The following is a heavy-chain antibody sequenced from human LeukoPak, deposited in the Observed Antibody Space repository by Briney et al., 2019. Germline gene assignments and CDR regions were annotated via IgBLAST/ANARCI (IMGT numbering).Heavy chain of an antibody. CDR2: IIPILGIA. J-gene: IGHJ4*02. V-gene: IGHV1-69*04. CDR3: ARYGSGSTNDY. D-gene: IGHD2-15*01. CDR1: GGTFSSYA. Sequence: AVKVSCKASGGTFSSYAISWVRQAPGQGLEWMGRIIPILGIANYAQKFQGRVTITADKSTSTAYMELSSLRSEDTAVYYCARYGSGSTNDYWGQGTLVTVSS.